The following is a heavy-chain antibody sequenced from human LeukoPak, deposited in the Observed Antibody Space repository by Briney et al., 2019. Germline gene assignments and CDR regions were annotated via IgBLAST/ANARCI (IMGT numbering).Heavy chain of an antibody. V-gene: IGHV4-34*01. CDR1: GGSFSGYY. J-gene: IGHJ4*02. CDR2: INHSGST. Sequence: SETLSLTCAVYGGSFSGYYWSWIRQPPGKGLEWIGEINHSGSTNYNPSLKSRVTISVDTSKNQFSLKLSSVTAADTAVYYCARAYPSGCSSGWYSGRLYYFDYWGQGTLVTVSS. D-gene: IGHD6-19*01. CDR3: ARAYPSGCSSGWYSGRLYYFDY.